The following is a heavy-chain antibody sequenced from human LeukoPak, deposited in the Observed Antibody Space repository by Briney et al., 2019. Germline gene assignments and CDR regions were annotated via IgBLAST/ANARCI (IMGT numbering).Heavy chain of an antibody. CDR1: GYTFTSYE. Sequence: ASVKVSCKASGYTFTSYEINWVRQATGQGLEWMGWMNPNSGNTGYAQKFQGRVTITRNTSISTAYMELSSLRSEDTAVYYCARAPRIAALRYWFDPWGQGTLVTVSS. CDR2: MNPNSGNT. D-gene: IGHD6-6*01. CDR3: ARAPRIAALRYWFDP. V-gene: IGHV1-8*03. J-gene: IGHJ5*02.